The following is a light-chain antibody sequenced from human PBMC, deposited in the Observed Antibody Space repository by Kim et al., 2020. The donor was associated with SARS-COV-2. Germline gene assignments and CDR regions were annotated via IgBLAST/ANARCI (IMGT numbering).Light chain of an antibody. CDR3: QAWDSSNVV. Sequence: PGKTDSTPRSDDNLGDTYSFWYQHTPGQSPVLFISQDSKPPSGIPERFSRSNSGNTASLTISGTQAMDEADYYCQAWDSSNVVFGGGTQLTVL. V-gene: IGLV3-1*01. CDR1: NLGDTY. CDR2: QDS. J-gene: IGLJ2*01.